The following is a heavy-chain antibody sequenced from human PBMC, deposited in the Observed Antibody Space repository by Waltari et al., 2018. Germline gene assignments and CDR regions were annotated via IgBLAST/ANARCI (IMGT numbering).Heavy chain of an antibody. CDR3: AKDLYGDYSKVPH. Sequence: QVQLVESGGGVVQPGGSLRLSCAASGFTFSSYGMHWVRQAPGKGLEWMASIWYDGSNKYYADSVKGRFTISRDNSKNTLYLQMNSRRAEDTAVYYCAKDLYGDYSKVPHWGQGTLVTVSS. J-gene: IGHJ4*02. V-gene: IGHV3-30*02. CDR1: GFTFSSYG. D-gene: IGHD4-17*01. CDR2: IWYDGSNK.